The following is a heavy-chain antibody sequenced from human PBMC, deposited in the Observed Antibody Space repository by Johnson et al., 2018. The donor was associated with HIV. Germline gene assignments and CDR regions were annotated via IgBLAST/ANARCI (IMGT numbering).Heavy chain of an antibody. Sequence: VQLVESGGGLVQPGGSLRLSCAASGFTFSSYGMSWVRQAPGKGLEWVSGVTGTGGDTYYAESVKGRFTISRDNSKNTLYLQMNSLRAGDTAVYYCARANRGRNDACDIWGQGTMVTVAS. CDR3: ARANRGRNDACDI. CDR2: VTGTGGDT. CDR1: GFTFSSYG. J-gene: IGHJ3*02. D-gene: IGHD2-15*01. V-gene: IGHV3-23*04.